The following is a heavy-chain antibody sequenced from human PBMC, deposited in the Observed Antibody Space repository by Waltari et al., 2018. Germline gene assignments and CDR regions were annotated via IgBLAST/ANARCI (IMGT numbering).Heavy chain of an antibody. CDR1: GGSISSSSYY. D-gene: IGHD2-21*01. Sequence: QLQLQESGPGLVKPSETLSLTCTVSGGSISSSSYYWGGTRQPPGKGLEWIGSIYYSGSTYYNPSLKSRVTISVDTSKNQFSLKLSSVTAADTAVYYCARASIFHQENWFDPWGQGTLVTVSS. CDR3: ARASIFHQENWFDP. CDR2: IYYSGST. V-gene: IGHV4-39*01. J-gene: IGHJ5*02.